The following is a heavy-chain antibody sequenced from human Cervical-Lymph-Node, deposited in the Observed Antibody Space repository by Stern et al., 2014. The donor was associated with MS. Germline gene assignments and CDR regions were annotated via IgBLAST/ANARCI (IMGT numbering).Heavy chain of an antibody. V-gene: IGHV1-69*09. Sequence: VQLVESGAEVKKPGSSVKVSCKASGGTFSTDTIRWVRQAPGQGLEWMGRIIPTLGIPNYAQKFQGRVTINADTSTTTAYMELSGLTSEDTAVYYCARMSSIAAGWFDPWGQGTRVTVSS. CDR3: ARMSSIAAGWFDP. CDR2: IIPTLGIP. J-gene: IGHJ5*02. CDR1: GGTFSTDT. D-gene: IGHD6-13*01.